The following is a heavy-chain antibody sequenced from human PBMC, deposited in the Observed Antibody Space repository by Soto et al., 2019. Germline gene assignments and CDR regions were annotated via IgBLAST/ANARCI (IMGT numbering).Heavy chain of an antibody. J-gene: IGHJ4*02. D-gene: IGHD2-2*01. Sequence: QVQLVQSGAEVKKPGSSVKVSCKASGGTFSSYSISWVRQAPGQGLEWMGRIIPILGIANYAQKFQGRVTITADKSTSTAYMELSSLRSEDTAVYYCAIDCSSTSCPRPGYWGQGTLVTVSS. V-gene: IGHV1-69*08. CDR3: AIDCSSTSCPRPGY. CDR1: GGTFSSYS. CDR2: IIPILGIA.